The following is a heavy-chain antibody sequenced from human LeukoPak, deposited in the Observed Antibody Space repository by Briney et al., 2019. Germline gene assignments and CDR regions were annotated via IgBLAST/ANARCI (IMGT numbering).Heavy chain of an antibody. CDR3: ARGQRRAKLWFGELSIGSGMDV. Sequence: VASVKVSCKASGYTFTSYYMHWVRQAPGQRLEWMGWINAGNGNTKYSQKFQGRVTITRDTSASTAYMELSSLRSEDTAVYYCARGQRRAKLWFGELSIGSGMDVWGQGTTVTVSS. D-gene: IGHD3-10*01. V-gene: IGHV1-3*01. CDR1: GYTFTSYY. J-gene: IGHJ6*02. CDR2: INAGNGNT.